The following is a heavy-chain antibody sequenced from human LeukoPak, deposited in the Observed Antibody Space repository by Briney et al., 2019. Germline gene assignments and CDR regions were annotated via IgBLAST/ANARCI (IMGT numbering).Heavy chain of an antibody. CDR2: IYPGDSDT. Sequence: GEPLKISCKGSGYSFTSYWIGWVRQMPGKGLEWMGIIYPGDSDTRYSPSFQGQVTISADKSISTAYLQWSSLKASDTAMYCCARRSKVGATTLDYWGQGTLVTVSS. CDR1: GYSFTSYW. V-gene: IGHV5-51*01. CDR3: ARRSKVGATTLDY. D-gene: IGHD1-26*01. J-gene: IGHJ4*02.